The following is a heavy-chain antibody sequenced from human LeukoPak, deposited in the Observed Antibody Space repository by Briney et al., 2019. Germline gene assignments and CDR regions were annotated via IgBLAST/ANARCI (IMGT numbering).Heavy chain of an antibody. CDR2: ISSSSDYI. V-gene: IGHV3-21*06. Sequence: GGSLRLSCAASGFTFSSYEMNWVRQAPGKGLEWVSFISSSSDYIYYADSVKGRFTISRDNAKNSLFLQMNSLRAEDTAVYYCARDRSGSWYAFDIWGQGTMVTVSS. D-gene: IGHD6-13*01. CDR1: GFTFSSYE. J-gene: IGHJ3*02. CDR3: ARDRSGSWYAFDI.